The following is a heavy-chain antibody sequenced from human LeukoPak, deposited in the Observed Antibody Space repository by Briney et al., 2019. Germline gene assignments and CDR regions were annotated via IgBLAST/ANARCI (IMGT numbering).Heavy chain of an antibody. CDR1: GDSVSSNSAA. D-gene: IGHD1-26*01. CDR2: TYYRSKWYN. J-gene: IGHJ3*02. Sequence: SQTLSLTCAISGDSVSSNSAAWNWSRQSPSRGLEWLGRTYYRSKWYNDYAVSVKSRITINPDTSKNQFSLQPNSVTPEDTAVYYCAISSEWELPAAFDIWGQGTMVTVSS. V-gene: IGHV6-1*01. CDR3: AISSEWELPAAFDI.